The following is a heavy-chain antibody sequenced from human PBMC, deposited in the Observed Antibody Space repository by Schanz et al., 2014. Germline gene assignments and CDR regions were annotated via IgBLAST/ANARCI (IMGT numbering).Heavy chain of an antibody. V-gene: IGHV3-23*04. Sequence: EVQLVESGGGVVQPGRSLRLSCAASGFTFNSYAMSWVRQAPGKGLEWVSALSGSGGSTYYADSVKGRFTVFRDNSKRTLYLEINDPRAEDTAVYYCAKDSCSSTTCYGYGMDVWGQGSTVTVSS. J-gene: IGHJ6*02. CDR3: AKDSCSSTTCYGYGMDV. CDR1: GFTFNSYA. CDR2: LSGSGGST. D-gene: IGHD2-2*01.